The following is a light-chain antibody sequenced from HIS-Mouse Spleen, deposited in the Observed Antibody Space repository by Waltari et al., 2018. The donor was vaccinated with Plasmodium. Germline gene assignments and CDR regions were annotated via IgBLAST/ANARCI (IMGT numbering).Light chain of an antibody. CDR1: RSDVGSYNL. V-gene: IGLV2-23*01. Sequence: QSALTQPASVSGSPGHSITIPCTGTRSDVGSYNLLPWYQQHPGKAPKRMIYEGSKRPSGVSNRFSGSKSGNTASLTISGLQAEDEADYYCCSYAGSSTWVFGGGTKLTVL. CDR3: CSYAGSSTWV. CDR2: EGS. J-gene: IGLJ3*02.